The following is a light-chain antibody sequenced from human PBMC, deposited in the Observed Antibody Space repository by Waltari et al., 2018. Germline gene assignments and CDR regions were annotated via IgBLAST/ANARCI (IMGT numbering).Light chain of an antibody. J-gene: IGLJ2*01. CDR3: SSYAGSSTVK. CDR2: SES. Sequence: QSALTQPASVSGSPGQSITISCTGTSSDVGSYKLVSWYQQHPGKAPRLMIYSESNRPSGSSMRVAGSKSGNPASLPISGRQAEDGAAYYCSSYAGSSTVKFGEGTYLTVL. V-gene: IGLV2-23*01. CDR1: SSDVGSYKL.